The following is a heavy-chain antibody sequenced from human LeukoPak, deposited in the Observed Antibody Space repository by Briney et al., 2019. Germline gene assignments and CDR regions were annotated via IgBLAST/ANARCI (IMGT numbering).Heavy chain of an antibody. J-gene: IGHJ6*02. CDR3: AKDSFCSGGSCYPYGYYYYGMDV. V-gene: IGHV3-43*02. CDR2: ISGDGGST. CDR1: GFTFSSYE. Sequence: GGSLRLSCAASGFTFSSYEMNWVRQAPGKGLEWVSLISGDGGSTYYADSVKGRFTISRDNSKNSLYLQMNSLRTEDTALYYCAKDSFCSGGSCYPYGYYYYGMDVWGQGTTVTVSS. D-gene: IGHD2-15*01.